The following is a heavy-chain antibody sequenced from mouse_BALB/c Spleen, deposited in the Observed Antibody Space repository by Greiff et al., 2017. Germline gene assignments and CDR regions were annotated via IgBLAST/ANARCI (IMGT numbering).Heavy chain of an antibody. CDR3: ARDYGSSSWFAY. Sequence: VQLQQSGAELVRSGASVKLSCTASGFNIKDYYMHWVKQRPEQGLEWIGWIDPENGDTEYAPKFQGKATMTADTSSNTAYMQLSSLTSEDSAVYYCARDYGSSSWFAYWGQGTLVTVSA. J-gene: IGHJ3*01. V-gene: IGHV14-4*02. CDR2: IDPENGDT. CDR1: GFNIKDYY. D-gene: IGHD1-1*01.